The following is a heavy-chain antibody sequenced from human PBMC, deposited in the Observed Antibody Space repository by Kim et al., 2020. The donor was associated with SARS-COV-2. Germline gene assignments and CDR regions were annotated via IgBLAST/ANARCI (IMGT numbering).Heavy chain of an antibody. Sequence: ASVKVSCKASGYTFSDYHIHWVRQAPGQGLEGMACINCKTGVTEYAQMFQGRITVTRDTSISTAYMDVSGLMSDDTAVYYCATWIPVPTGRVPYWGQGTLVTVSS. CDR2: INCKTGVT. CDR1: GYTFSDYH. V-gene: IGHV1-2*02. CDR3: ATWIPVPTGRVPY. D-gene: IGHD2-2*03. J-gene: IGHJ4*02.